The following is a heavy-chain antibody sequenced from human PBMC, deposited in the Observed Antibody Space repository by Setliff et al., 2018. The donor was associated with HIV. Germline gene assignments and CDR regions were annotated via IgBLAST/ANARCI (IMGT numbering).Heavy chain of an antibody. D-gene: IGHD3-10*01. CDR2: ISTYNGQR. CDR1: GYTFSQYG. J-gene: IGHJ6*02. Sequence: RASVKVSCKSSGYTFSQYGISWVRQAPGQGLEWMGWISTYNGQRNYAQKVQGRVTFTTDTSTSTAYMELRSLRSDDTAVYYCARGGVREPPSNTLYYGMDVWGQGTTVTVSS. CDR3: ARGGVREPPSNTLYYGMDV. V-gene: IGHV1-18*01.